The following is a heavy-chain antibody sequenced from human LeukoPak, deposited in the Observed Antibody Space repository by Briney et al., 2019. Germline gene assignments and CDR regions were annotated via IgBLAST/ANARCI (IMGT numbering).Heavy chain of an antibody. D-gene: IGHD5-12*01. Sequence: GGSLRLSCAASGFTFSNAWMSWVRQAPGKGLEWDGRIKSKTDGGTTDYAAPVKGRFTVSRDDSKNTLYLQMSSLTTEDTAVYYCTTFIVATITEYYYYGMDVWGQGTTVTVSS. J-gene: IGHJ6*02. CDR3: TTFIVATITEYYYYGMDV. V-gene: IGHV3-15*01. CDR2: IKSKTDGGTT. CDR1: GFTFSNAW.